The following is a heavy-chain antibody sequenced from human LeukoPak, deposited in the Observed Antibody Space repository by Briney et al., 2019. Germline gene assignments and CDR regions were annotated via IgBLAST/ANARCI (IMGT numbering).Heavy chain of an antibody. Sequence: GASVKVSCKASGYTFTGYYMHWVRQAPGQGLEWMGWINPNSGGTNYAQKFQGRVTMTRDTSIGTAYMELSRLRSDDTAVYYCARDEDYYDSSGYYNWFDPWGQGTLVTVSS. J-gene: IGHJ5*02. CDR2: INPNSGGT. CDR1: GYTFTGYY. CDR3: ARDEDYYDSSGYYNWFDP. D-gene: IGHD3-22*01. V-gene: IGHV1-2*02.